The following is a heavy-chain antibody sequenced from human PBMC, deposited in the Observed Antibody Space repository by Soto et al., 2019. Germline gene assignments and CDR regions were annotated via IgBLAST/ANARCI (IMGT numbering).Heavy chain of an antibody. D-gene: IGHD2-21*02. V-gene: IGHV3-23*01. CDR1: GFTFDSYA. CDR3: AKSTVIYYYYALDV. Sequence: HPGGSLRLSCAASGFTFDSYAMTWVRQAPGKGLEWVSGISGSGGSTDYADSVKGRFSISRNNAKNMVFLQMNSLRAEDTAVYHCAKSTVIYYYYALDVWGQGTTVTVSS. J-gene: IGHJ6*02. CDR2: ISGSGGST.